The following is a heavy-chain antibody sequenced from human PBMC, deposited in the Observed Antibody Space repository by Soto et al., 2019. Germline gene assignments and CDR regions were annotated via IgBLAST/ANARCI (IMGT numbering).Heavy chain of an antibody. J-gene: IGHJ6*03. CDR2: IYYSGST. CDR3: ARHLGPANYYYYMDV. CDR1: GGSISSYY. Sequence: LSLTCTVSGGSISSYYWSWIRQPPGKGLEWIGYIYYSGSTNYNPSLKSRVTISVDTSKNQFSLKLSSVTAADTAVYYCARHLGPANYYYYMDVWGKGTTVTVSS. V-gene: IGHV4-59*08. D-gene: IGHD1-26*01.